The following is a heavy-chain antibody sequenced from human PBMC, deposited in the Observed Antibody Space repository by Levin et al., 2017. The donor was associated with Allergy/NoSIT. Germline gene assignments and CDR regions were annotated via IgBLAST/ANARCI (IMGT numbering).Heavy chain of an antibody. CDR1: GGTFSSLV. V-gene: IGHV1-69*01. CDR3: AASALTSSWYLLLQFDS. Sequence: KISCKASGGTFSSLVISWVRQAPGQGLEWMGGIVPVFGTPNYAHMFHGRVNITADDSTSTAYMELTNLGSEDTAVYYCAASALTSSWYLLLQFDSWGQGTLVVVSS. D-gene: IGHD6-13*01. J-gene: IGHJ4*02. CDR2: IVPVFGTP.